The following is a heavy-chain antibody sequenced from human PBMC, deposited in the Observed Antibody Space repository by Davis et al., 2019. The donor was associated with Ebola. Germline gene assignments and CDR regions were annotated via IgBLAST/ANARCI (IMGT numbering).Heavy chain of an antibody. CDR1: GYTFTSYG. V-gene: IGHV1-18*01. J-gene: IGHJ4*02. Sequence: ASVKVSCKASGYTFTSYGISWVRQAPGQGLEWMGWISAYNGNTNYAQKLQGRVTMTTDTSTSTAYMELRSLRSDDTAVYYCARDPAPYDSSGYYSDYWGQGTLVTVSS. CDR2: ISAYNGNT. CDR3: ARDPAPYDSSGYYSDY. D-gene: IGHD3-22*01.